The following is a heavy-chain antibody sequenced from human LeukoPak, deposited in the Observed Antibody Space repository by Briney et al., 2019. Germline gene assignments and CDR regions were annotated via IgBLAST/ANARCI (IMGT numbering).Heavy chain of an antibody. V-gene: IGHV4-31*03. J-gene: IGHJ6*03. CDR3: ARGRRGKYSPYFYYHMDV. D-gene: IGHD1-26*01. Sequence: PSETLFLTCNVSGDSVTTGLHYYSWIRQHPGEGLEWIGCTHYSGSTHYKSSLRSRLIISLDTSKNQVSLKLTSVTAADTAVYYCARGRRGKYSPYFYYHMDVWGTGTPVTVSS. CDR2: THYSGST. CDR1: GDSVTTGLHY.